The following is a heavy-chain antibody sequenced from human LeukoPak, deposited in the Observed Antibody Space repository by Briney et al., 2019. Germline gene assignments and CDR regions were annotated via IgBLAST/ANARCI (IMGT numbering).Heavy chain of an antibody. V-gene: IGHV4-38-2*01. J-gene: IGHJ6*03. CDR2: TYHSGTA. D-gene: IGHD2-21*02. Sequence: PSETLSLTCAVSGYSISSGHYWGWIRQPPGKGLEWIGITYHSGTAYYNPSLKSRVTISVDTSKNQFSLNLSSVTAADTAVYYCAKLKNDFSHYYYYYMDVWGKGTTVTVSS. CDR1: GYSISSGHY. CDR3: AKLKNDFSHYYYYYMDV.